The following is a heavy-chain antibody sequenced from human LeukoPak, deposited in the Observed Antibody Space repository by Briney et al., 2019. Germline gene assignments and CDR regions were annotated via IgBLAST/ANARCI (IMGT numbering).Heavy chain of an antibody. D-gene: IGHD2-15*01. Sequence: GGSLRLSCAASGFTFSHFWMSWVRQAPGKGLEWVAYIKKTGSEAYYVDSVKGRFTITRDNTRNSLFLQMYSLRAEDTAMYFCAREDGYCSGGNCYSYFDSWGQGTLVTVSS. CDR1: GFTFSHFW. CDR2: IKKTGSEA. CDR3: AREDGYCSGGNCYSYFDS. J-gene: IGHJ4*02. V-gene: IGHV3-7*01.